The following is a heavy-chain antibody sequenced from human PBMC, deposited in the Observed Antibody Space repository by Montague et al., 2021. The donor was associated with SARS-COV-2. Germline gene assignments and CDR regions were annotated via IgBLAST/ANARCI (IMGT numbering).Heavy chain of an antibody. V-gene: IGHV4-34*01. CDR2: SSHSGST. Sequence: SETLSLTCAVYGGSFSSYYWSWIRQPPGKGLEWIGESSHSGSTNYNPSLKSRVTISIDTAKNQFSLKLSSVTAADTAVDYCARFAYRLLFIASSYGMDVWGQGTTVTVSS. D-gene: IGHD2-2*01. CDR3: ARFAYRLLFIASSYGMDV. CDR1: GGSFSSYY. J-gene: IGHJ6*02.